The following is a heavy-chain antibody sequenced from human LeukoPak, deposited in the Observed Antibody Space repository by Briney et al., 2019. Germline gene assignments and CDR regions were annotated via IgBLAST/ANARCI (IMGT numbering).Heavy chain of an antibody. CDR2: ISWNSGSI. V-gene: IGHV3-9*01. Sequence: GGSLRLSCAASGFTFDDYAMHWVRQAPGKGLEWVSGISWNSGSIGYADSVKGRFTISRDNAKNSLYLQMNSLRAEDTALYYCAKDTGLRTYYYYYMDVWGKGTTVTVSS. D-gene: IGHD5-12*01. CDR1: GFTFDDYA. CDR3: AKDTGLRTYYYYYMDV. J-gene: IGHJ6*03.